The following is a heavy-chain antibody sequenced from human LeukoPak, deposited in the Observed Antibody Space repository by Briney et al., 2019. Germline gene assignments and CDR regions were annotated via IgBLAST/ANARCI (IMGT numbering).Heavy chain of an antibody. J-gene: IGHJ3*02. CDR2: IITIFGTA. V-gene: IGHV1-69*13. CDR3: ARDTKGDAFDI. D-gene: IGHD2-8*01. Sequence: GASVKVSCKASGGTFSSYAISWVRQAPGQGLEWMGGIITIFGTANYAQKFQGRVTITADESTSTAYMELSSLRSEDTAVYYCARDTKGDAFDIWGQGTMVTVSS. CDR1: GGTFSSYA.